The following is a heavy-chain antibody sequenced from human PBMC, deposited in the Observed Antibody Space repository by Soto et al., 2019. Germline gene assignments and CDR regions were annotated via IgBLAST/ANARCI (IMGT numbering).Heavy chain of an antibody. D-gene: IGHD6-19*01. CDR1: GFTFSSYG. Sequence: PGGSLRLSCAASGFTFSSYGMHWVRQAPGKGLEWVAVISYDGSNKYYADSVKGRFTISRDNSKNTLYLQMNSLRAEDTAVYYCAKDDLYSSGWYERPDAFDIWGQGTMVTVSS. CDR3: AKDDLYSSGWYERPDAFDI. V-gene: IGHV3-30*18. CDR2: ISYDGSNK. J-gene: IGHJ3*02.